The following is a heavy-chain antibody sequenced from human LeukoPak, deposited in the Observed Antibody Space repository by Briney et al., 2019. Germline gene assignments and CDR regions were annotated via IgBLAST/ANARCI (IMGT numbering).Heavy chain of an antibody. D-gene: IGHD3-22*01. CDR1: GYTFTSYG. V-gene: IGHV1-18*01. CDR2: ISGYNGHT. J-gene: IGHJ4*02. CDR3: ARESQIRYYYDRSGYYYGAMDY. Sequence: VKVSCKASGYTFTSYGISWVRQAPGQGLEWMGWISGYNGHTNYAEKLQGRVTMTTDTSTSTAYMELRSLRSDDTAVFYCARESQIRYYYDRSGYYYGAMDYWGQGSLVTVSS.